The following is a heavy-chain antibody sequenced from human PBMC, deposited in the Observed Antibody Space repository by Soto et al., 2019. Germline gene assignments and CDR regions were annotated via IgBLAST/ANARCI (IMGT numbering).Heavy chain of an antibody. Sequence: GASVKVSCKASGGTFSSYAISWVRQAPGQGFEWMGGIIPIFGTANYAQKFQGRVTITADESTSTAYMELSSLRSEDTAVYYCARGGYYYDSSAPIGFDPWGQGTLVTVSS. D-gene: IGHD3-22*01. CDR2: IIPIFGTA. V-gene: IGHV1-69*13. J-gene: IGHJ5*02. CDR3: ARGGYYYDSSAPIGFDP. CDR1: GGTFSSYA.